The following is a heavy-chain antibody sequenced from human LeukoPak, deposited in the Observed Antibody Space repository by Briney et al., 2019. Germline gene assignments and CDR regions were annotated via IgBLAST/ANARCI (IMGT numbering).Heavy chain of an antibody. CDR3: ATVRIVGATTHFDY. D-gene: IGHD1-26*01. V-gene: IGHV1-24*01. CDR1: GYTLTELS. Sequence: GASVKVSCKVSGYTLTELSMHWVRQAPGKGLEWMGGFDPEDGETIYAQKFQGRVTMTEDTSTDTAYMELSSLRSEDTAVYYCATVRIVGATTHFDYWGQGTLVTVSS. CDR2: FDPEDGET. J-gene: IGHJ4*02.